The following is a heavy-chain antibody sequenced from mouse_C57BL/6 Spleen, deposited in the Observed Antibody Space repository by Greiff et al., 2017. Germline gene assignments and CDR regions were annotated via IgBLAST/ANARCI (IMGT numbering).Heavy chain of an antibody. D-gene: IGHD2-1*01. CDR3: ARSYGNYPYWYFDV. J-gene: IGHJ1*03. Sequence: QVQLQQSGAELVKPGASVKISCKASGYAFSSYWMNWVKQRPGKGLEWIGQIYPGDGDTNYNGKFKGKATLTADNSSSTAYMQLSSLTSEDSAVYFCARSYGNYPYWYFDVWGTGTTVTVSS. CDR2: IYPGDGDT. V-gene: IGHV1-80*01. CDR1: GYAFSSYW.